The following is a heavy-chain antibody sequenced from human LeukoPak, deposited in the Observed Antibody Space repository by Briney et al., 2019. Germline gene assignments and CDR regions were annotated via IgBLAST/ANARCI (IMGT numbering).Heavy chain of an antibody. CDR1: GGSISSYY. J-gene: IGHJ4*02. Sequence: SETLSLTCTVSGGSISSYYWSWIRQPPGKGLEWIGYIYYSGSTNYNPSLKSRVTISVDTSKNQFSLKLSSVTAADTAVYYCARDRPYYYGSGSYYDGFDSWGQGTLVTVSS. CDR3: ARDRPYYYGSGSYYDGFDS. D-gene: IGHD3-10*01. CDR2: IYYSGST. V-gene: IGHV4-59*01.